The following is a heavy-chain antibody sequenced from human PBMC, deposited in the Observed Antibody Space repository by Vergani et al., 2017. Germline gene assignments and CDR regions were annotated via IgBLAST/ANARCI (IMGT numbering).Heavy chain of an antibody. CDR1: GFTFSNAW. Sequence: EVQLVESGGGLVKPGGSLRLSCAASGFTFSNAWMSWVRQAPGKGLEWVGRIKSKTDGGTTDYAAPVKGRFTISRDDSKNTLYLQMNSLKTEDTAVYYCTTSHYYDSSGYSLDYWGQGTLVTVSS. CDR2: IKSKTDGGTT. J-gene: IGHJ4*02. D-gene: IGHD3-22*01. CDR3: TTSHYYDSSGYSLDY. V-gene: IGHV3-15*01.